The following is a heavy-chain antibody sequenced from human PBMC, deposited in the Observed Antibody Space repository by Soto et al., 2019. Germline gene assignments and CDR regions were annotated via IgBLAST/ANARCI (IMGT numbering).Heavy chain of an antibody. CDR2: ISYDGSNK. Sequence: QVQLVESGGGVVQPGRSLRLSCAASGFTFSSYAMHWVRQAPGKGLAWVAVISYDGSNKYYADSVKARFTISRDNSKNTLYLQMNCRRAEDTTVYYCAREFGGIHLCLCWCDPCGQGALVTVSS. V-gene: IGHV3-30-3*01. J-gene: IGHJ5*02. CDR1: GFTFSSYA. CDR3: AREFGGIHLCLCWCDP. D-gene: IGHD5-18*01.